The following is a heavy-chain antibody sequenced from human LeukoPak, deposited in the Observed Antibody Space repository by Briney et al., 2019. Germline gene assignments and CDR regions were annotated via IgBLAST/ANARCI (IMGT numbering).Heavy chain of an antibody. CDR1: GGSISSTGFY. CDR3: ARGGGYYDYVWGSYDFDY. J-gene: IGHJ4*02. Sequence: SETLSLTCTVSGGSISSTGFYWGWIRQPPGRGLEWIGSIYYSGSTYYNPSLKSRVTISVDTSKNQFSLKLSSVTAADRAVYYCARGGGYYDYVWGSYDFDYWGQGTLVTVSP. V-gene: IGHV4-39*07. D-gene: IGHD3-16*01. CDR2: IYYSGST.